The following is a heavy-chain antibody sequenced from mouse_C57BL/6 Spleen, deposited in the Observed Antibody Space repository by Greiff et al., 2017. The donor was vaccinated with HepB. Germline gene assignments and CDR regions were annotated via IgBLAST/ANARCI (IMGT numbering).Heavy chain of an antibody. Sequence: EVQLQQSGAELVRPGASVKLSCTASGFNIKDDYMHWVKQRPEQGLEWIGWIDPENGDTEYASKFQGKATITADTSSNTAYLQLSSLTSEDTAVYYCTILSTVVEGYWGQGTTLTVSS. CDR1: GFNIKDDY. D-gene: IGHD1-1*01. V-gene: IGHV14-4*01. CDR3: TILSTVVEGY. CDR2: IDPENGDT. J-gene: IGHJ2*01.